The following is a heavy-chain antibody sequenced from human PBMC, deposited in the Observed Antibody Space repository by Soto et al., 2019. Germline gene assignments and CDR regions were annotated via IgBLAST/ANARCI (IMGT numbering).Heavy chain of an antibody. J-gene: IGHJ6*02. V-gene: IGHV3-23*01. Sequence: RWSLRLSCSASVFTCSSYAMSWFRQAPGKGLEWVSAISGSGGSTYYADSVKGRFTISRDNSKNTLYLQMNSLRAEDTAVYYCAKDNTGYSSSWYYYYYGMDVWGQGTTVTVSS. CDR1: VFTCSSYA. D-gene: IGHD6-13*01. CDR2: ISGSGGST. CDR3: AKDNTGYSSSWYYYYYGMDV.